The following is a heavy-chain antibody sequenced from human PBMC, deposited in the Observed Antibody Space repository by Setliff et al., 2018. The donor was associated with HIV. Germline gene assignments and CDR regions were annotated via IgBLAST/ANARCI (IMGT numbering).Heavy chain of an antibody. V-gene: IGHV1-2*02. CDR1: GYSFSGYY. J-gene: IGHJ4*02. Sequence: GASVKVSCKASGYSFSGYYMHWVRQAPGQGLEWMGWINPNSGGTDYAQNFQGRVTMTRDTSISTGFMELSGLTSDDTAFYFCARSRITFGGGTDTIDYWGQGTLVTVSS. CDR2: INPNSGGT. CDR3: ARSRITFGGGTDTIDY. D-gene: IGHD3-16*01.